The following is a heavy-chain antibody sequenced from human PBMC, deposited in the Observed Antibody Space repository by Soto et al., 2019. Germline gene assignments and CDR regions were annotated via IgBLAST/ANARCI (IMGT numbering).Heavy chain of an antibody. CDR2: IHYSGST. CDR1: GGSISSYY. D-gene: IGHD3-10*01. J-gene: IGHJ5*02. Sequence: SETLSLTCTVSGGSISSYYWNWVRQPPGKGLEWIGYIHYSGSTNYNPSLKSRVTISVDTSNNQFSLKLSSVTAADTAVYYCATGRFSAMIRGVIMFDPWGQGTLVTVSS. CDR3: ATGRFSAMIRGVIMFDP. V-gene: IGHV4-59*01.